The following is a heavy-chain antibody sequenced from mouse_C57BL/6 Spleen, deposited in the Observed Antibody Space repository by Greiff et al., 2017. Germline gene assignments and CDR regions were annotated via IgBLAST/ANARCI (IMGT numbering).Heavy chain of an antibody. J-gene: IGHJ4*01. CDR2: IYPGSGST. Sequence: VQLQQPGAELVKPGASVKMSCKASGYTFTSYWITWVKQRPGQGLEWIGDIYPGSGSTNYNEKFKSKATLTVDTSSSTAYMQLSSLTSEDSAVYYCASKYDGSYYYAMDYRGQGTSVTVAS. CDR3: ASKYDGSYYYAMDY. D-gene: IGHD1-1*01. CDR1: GYTFTSYW. V-gene: IGHV1-55*01.